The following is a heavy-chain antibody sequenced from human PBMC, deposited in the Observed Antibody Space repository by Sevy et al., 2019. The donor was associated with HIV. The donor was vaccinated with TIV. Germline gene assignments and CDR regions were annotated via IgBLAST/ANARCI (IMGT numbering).Heavy chain of an antibody. CDR3: AKGYGDYGSYFDY. D-gene: IGHD4-17*01. J-gene: IGHJ4*02. CDR1: GFTFSSYA. Sequence: GGSLRLSCAASGFTFSSYAMSWVRQAPGKGLEWVSAISGSGGSTYYADSVKGRFTISRDSSKNTLYLQMNSLRAEDTAVYYCAKGYGDYGSYFDYWGQGTLVTVSS. CDR2: ISGSGGST. V-gene: IGHV3-23*01.